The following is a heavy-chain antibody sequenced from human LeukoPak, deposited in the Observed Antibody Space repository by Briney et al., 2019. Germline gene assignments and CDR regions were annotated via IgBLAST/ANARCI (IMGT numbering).Heavy chain of an antibody. CDR1: GGPISSYY. V-gene: IGHV4-59*08. CDR3: ARQYFDY. CDR2: IYYSGST. J-gene: IGHJ4*02. Sequence: SETLSLTCTVSGGPISSYYWSWIRQPPGKGLEWIGYIYYSGSTNYNPSLKSRVTISVDTSKNQFSLELSSVTAADTAVYYCARQYFDYWGQGTLVTVSS.